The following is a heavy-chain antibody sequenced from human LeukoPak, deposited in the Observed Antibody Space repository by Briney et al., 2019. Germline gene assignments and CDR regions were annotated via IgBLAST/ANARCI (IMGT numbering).Heavy chain of an antibody. Sequence: ASVKVSCKASGGTFSSYAISWVRQAPGQGLEWMGRIIPILGIANYAQKFQGRVTITADKSTSTAYMELSSLRSEDTAVYYCARTHDYGDFYYFDYWGQGTLVTVSS. CDR1: GGTFSSYA. CDR3: ARTHDYGDFYYFDY. D-gene: IGHD4-17*01. J-gene: IGHJ4*02. CDR2: IIPILGIA. V-gene: IGHV1-69*04.